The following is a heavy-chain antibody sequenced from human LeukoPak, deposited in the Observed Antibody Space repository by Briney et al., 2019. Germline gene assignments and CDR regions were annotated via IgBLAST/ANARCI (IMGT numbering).Heavy chain of an antibody. D-gene: IGHD3-9*01. V-gene: IGHV3-30*03. CDR3: ASYYDILTGPDMGFDY. CDR2: ISYDGNNK. Sequence: GGSLRLSCAASGFTFSNYGMHWVRQAPGKGLEWVAVISYDGNNKYYADSVKGRFTISRDNSKKTLYLQMNSLRAEDTAVYYCASYYDILTGPDMGFDYWGQGTLVTVSS. J-gene: IGHJ4*02. CDR1: GFTFSNYG.